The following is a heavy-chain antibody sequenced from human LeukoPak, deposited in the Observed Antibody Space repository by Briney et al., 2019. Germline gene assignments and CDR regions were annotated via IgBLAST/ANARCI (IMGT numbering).Heavy chain of an antibody. Sequence: GGSLRLSCAASGFTVSSNYMSWVRQAPGKGLEWVSVIYSGGSTYYADSVKGRFTIPRDNSKNTLYLQMNSLRAEDTAVYYCASLVGSGSDPYYGMDVWGQGTTVTVSS. CDR3: ASLVGSGSDPYYGMDV. CDR2: IYSGGST. D-gene: IGHD6-19*01. CDR1: GFTVSSNY. J-gene: IGHJ6*02. V-gene: IGHV3-53*01.